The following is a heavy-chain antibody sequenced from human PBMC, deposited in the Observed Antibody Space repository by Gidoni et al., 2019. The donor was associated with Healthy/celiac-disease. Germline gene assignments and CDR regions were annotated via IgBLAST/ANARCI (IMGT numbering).Heavy chain of an antibody. Sequence: QVQLVQSGAEVKKPGSSVKVSCKASGGTFSSYTISWVRQAPGQGLEWMGRIIPIFGIANYAQKFQGRVTITADKSTSTAYMELSSLRSEDTAVYYCARLPYERGSYAYYGMDVWGQGTTVTVSS. J-gene: IGHJ6*02. CDR1: GGTFSSYT. D-gene: IGHD1-26*01. CDR3: ARLPYERGSYAYYGMDV. CDR2: IIPIFGIA. V-gene: IGHV1-69*02.